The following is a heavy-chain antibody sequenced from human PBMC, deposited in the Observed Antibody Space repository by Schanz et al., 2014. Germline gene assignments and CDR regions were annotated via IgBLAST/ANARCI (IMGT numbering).Heavy chain of an antibody. D-gene: IGHD3-10*01. CDR3: ATVGSETYSIYWYFDL. J-gene: IGHJ2*01. V-gene: IGHV3-33*01. Sequence: QVQLVESGGGVVQRGLSLILSFAASFFLFLPSGMHWVRQAPGKGLEWVAFIWSDGSRTYHAESVKGRFTISRDNSRNTLYLQMNRLRAEDTAVYYCATVGSETYSIYWYFDLWGRGTLVTVSS. CDR2: IWSDGSRT. CDR1: FFLFLPSG.